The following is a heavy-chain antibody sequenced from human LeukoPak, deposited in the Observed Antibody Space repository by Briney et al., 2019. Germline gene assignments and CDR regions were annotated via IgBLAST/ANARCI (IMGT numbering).Heavy chain of an antibody. V-gene: IGHV3-23*01. CDR1: GFTFSSYA. CDR3: AKDPEYSSSWYYYYGMDV. J-gene: IGHJ6*02. D-gene: IGHD6-13*01. CDR2: ISGSGGST. Sequence: RSGGSLRLSCAASGFTFSSYAMSWVRQAPGKGLEWVSAISGSGGSTYYADSVKGRFTISRDNSKNTLYLQMNSLRAEDTAVYYCAKDPEYSSSWYYYYGMDVWGQGTLVIVSS.